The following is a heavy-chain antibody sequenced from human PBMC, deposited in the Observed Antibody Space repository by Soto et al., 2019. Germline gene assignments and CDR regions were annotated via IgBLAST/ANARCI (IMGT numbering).Heavy chain of an antibody. CDR2: INSDGSSA. D-gene: IGHD1-7*01. CDR3: ARDTLELLYYFDY. CDR1: GFTFSNYW. Sequence: VGSLRLSCAASGFTFSNYWMHWVRQAPGKGLVWVSRINSDGSSASYADSVKGRFTISRDNAKNMLYLQMNSLRAEDTAVYYCARDTLELLYYFDYWGQGTLVTVSS. J-gene: IGHJ4*02. V-gene: IGHV3-74*01.